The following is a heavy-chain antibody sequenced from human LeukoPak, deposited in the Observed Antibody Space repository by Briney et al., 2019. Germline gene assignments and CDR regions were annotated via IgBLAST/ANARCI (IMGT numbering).Heavy chain of an antibody. CDR3: ARTGYGNGLNTEYFQH. V-gene: IGHV4-34*01. CDR2: INHSGST. CDR1: GGPFSGYY. Sequence: SETLSLTCAVYGGPFSGYYWTWIRQPPGKGLEWIGEINHSGSTNYNPSLKSRVTISVDISKNQLSLKLNSVTAADTGVYYCARTGYGNGLNTEYFQHWGQGTLVTVSS. D-gene: IGHD5-18*01. J-gene: IGHJ1*01.